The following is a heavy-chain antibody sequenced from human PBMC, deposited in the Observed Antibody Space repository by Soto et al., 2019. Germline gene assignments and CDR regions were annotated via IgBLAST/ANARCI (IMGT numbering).Heavy chain of an antibody. V-gene: IGHV4-34*01. CDR1: GGSFSGYY. CDR2: INHSGST. CDR3: ARKVSGYYDFWSGLTLGYYFDY. D-gene: IGHD3-3*01. Sequence: SETLSLTCAVYGGSFSGYYWSWIRQPPGKGLEWIGEINHSGSTNYNPSLKSRVTISVDTSKNQFSLKLSSVTAADTAVYYCARKVSGYYDFWSGLTLGYYFDYWGQGTLVTVYS. J-gene: IGHJ4*02.